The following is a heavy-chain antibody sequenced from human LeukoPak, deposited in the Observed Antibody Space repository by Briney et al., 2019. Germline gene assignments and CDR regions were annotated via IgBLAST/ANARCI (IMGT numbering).Heavy chain of an antibody. CDR2: ISAYTGNT. V-gene: IGHV1-18*01. J-gene: IGHJ6*03. D-gene: IGHD2-2*01. Sequence: GASVKVSCKASGYTFTSYGISWVRQAPGQGLEWMGWISAYTGNTNYAQKLQGRVTMTTDTSTSTAYMELRSLRSDDTAVYYCARSGYCSSTSCYGLGRYYYYMDVWGKGTTVTVSS. CDR1: GYTFTSYG. CDR3: ARSGYCSSTSCYGLGRYYYYMDV.